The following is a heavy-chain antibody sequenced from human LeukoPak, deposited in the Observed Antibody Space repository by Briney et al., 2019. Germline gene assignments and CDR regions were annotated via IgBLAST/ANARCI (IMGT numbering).Heavy chain of an antibody. CDR1: GFTFSDYS. J-gene: IGHJ1*01. V-gene: IGHV3-21*01. CDR2: ISRSSRHV. D-gene: IGHD1-1*01. CDR3: VRDLMGSGSTTAYLHH. Sequence: PGGSLRLSCAASGFTFSDYSMNWVRQAPGKGLEWVSSISRSSRHVYYAGSVKVRFTISRDNAKNSLYLQMNSLRAEDMAVYLCVRDLMGSGSTTAYLHHWGQGTLVTVSS.